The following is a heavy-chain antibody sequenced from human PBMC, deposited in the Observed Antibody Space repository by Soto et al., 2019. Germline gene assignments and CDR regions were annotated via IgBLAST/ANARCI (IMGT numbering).Heavy chain of an antibody. D-gene: IGHD6-13*01. Sequence: QVQLVQSGAEVKKPGASVKVSCKASGYTFTSYYMHWVRQAPGQGLEWMGIINPSGCSTSYAQKFQGRVTMTRDKSTSTVYMELSSLRSEDTAVYYCARDRDVLAAAGAGYYYYGMDVWGQGTTVTVSS. V-gene: IGHV1-46*01. CDR2: INPSGCST. J-gene: IGHJ6*02. CDR3: ARDRDVLAAAGAGYYYYGMDV. CDR1: GYTFTSYY.